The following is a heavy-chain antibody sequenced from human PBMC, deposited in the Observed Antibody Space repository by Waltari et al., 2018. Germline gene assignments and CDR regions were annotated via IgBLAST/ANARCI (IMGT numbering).Heavy chain of an antibody. D-gene: IGHD3-22*01. Sequence: EVQLVQSGAEVKKPGATVKISCKVSGYTFTDYYMHWVQQAPGKGLEWMGLVDPEDGETIYAEKFQGRVTITADTSTDTAYMELSSLRSEDTAVYYCATGPTYYYDSSGYTGVFDYWGQGTLVTVSS. CDR3: ATGPTYYYDSSGYTGVFDY. J-gene: IGHJ4*02. CDR1: GYTFTDYY. CDR2: VDPEDGET. V-gene: IGHV1-69-2*01.